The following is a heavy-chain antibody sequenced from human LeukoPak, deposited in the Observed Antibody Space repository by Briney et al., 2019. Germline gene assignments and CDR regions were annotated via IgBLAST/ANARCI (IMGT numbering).Heavy chain of an antibody. CDR2: IYYSGST. V-gene: IGHV4-59*01. D-gene: IGHD3-10*01. Sequence: SETLSLTCTVSGGSISSYYWSWIRQPPGKGLEWIGYIYYSGSTNYNPSLKSRVTISVDTSKNQFSLKLSSVTAADTAVYYCARARYGSGSYNSAGAFDIWGQGTMVTVSS. CDR1: GGSISSYY. CDR3: ARARYGSGSYNSAGAFDI. J-gene: IGHJ3*02.